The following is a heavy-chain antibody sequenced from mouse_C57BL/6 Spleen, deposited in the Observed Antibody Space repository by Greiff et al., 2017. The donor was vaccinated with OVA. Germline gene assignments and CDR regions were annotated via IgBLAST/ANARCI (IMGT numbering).Heavy chain of an antibody. CDR3: ARHDGYLYYYAMDY. CDR2: ISSGSSTI. CDR1: GFTFSDYG. V-gene: IGHV5-17*01. D-gene: IGHD2-3*01. Sequence: EVQLVESGGGLVKPGGSLKLSCAASGFTFSDYGMHWVRQAPEKGLEWVAYISSGSSTIYYADTVKGRFTISRDNAKNTVFLQMTSLRSEDTAMYYCARHDGYLYYYAMDYWGQGTSVTVSS. J-gene: IGHJ4*01.